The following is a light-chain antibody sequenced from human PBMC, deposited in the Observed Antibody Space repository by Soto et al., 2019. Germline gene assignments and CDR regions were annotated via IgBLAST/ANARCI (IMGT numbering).Light chain of an antibody. J-gene: IGLJ1*01. CDR2: DVN. CDR1: SSDVGNYNS. CDR3: GSYIGSYSYV. V-gene: IGLV2-11*01. Sequence: QSALTQPRSVSGSPGQSVTISCTGTSSDVGNYNSVSWYQHHPGKAPKLMIYDVNKWPSGVPDRFSGSKSGNTASLTISGLQAEDESDYYCGSYIGSYSYVFGTGTKVTVL.